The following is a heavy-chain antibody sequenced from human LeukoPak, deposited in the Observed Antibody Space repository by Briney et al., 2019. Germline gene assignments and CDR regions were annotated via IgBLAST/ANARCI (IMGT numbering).Heavy chain of an antibody. CDR3: TRVVEMATHMFDY. V-gene: IGHV4-34*01. D-gene: IGHD5-24*01. CDR2: INQSGNS. CDR1: GGSLSGSY. Sequence: SETLSLTCDVNGGSLSGSYWSWIRQSPEKGLEWIGEINQSGNSNYNPSLKSRVTILVDTSKNQFSLKLSSVTAADAAVYYCTRVVEMATHMFDYWGQGALVTVSP. J-gene: IGHJ4*02.